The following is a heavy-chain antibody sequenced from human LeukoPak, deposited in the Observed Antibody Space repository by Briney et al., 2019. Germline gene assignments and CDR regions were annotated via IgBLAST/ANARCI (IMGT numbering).Heavy chain of an antibody. J-gene: IGHJ6*03. CDR2: ISAYNGYT. Sequence: ASVKVSCKASGYTFTNYGVSWVRQAPGQGLEWMGWISAYNGYTNYAQKFQGRVTMTTDTSTSTAYMELRSLRSDDTAVYYCARVITIFGVVNYYYMDVWGKGTTVTVSS. CDR1: GYTFTNYG. CDR3: ARVITIFGVVNYYYMDV. V-gene: IGHV1-18*01. D-gene: IGHD3-3*01.